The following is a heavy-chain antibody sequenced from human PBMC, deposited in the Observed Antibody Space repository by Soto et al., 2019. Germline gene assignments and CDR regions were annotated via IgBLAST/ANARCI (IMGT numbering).Heavy chain of an antibody. CDR2: ISYDGSNK. V-gene: IGHV3-30-3*01. Sequence: GGSLRLSCAASGFTFSSYAMHWVRQAPGKGLEWVAVISYDGSNKYYADSVKGRFTISRDNSKNTLYLQMNSLRAEDTAVYYCARDSGYSSGWYDNEYLQHWGEGTPVTVFS. CDR1: GFTFSSYA. CDR3: ARDSGYSSGWYDNEYLQH. J-gene: IGHJ1*01. D-gene: IGHD6-19*01.